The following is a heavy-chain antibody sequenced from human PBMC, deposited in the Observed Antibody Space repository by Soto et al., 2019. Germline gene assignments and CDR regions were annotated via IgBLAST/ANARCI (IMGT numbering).Heavy chain of an antibody. CDR3: ARDRDGYNYWYFDL. V-gene: IGHV1-69*01. CDR2: IIPIYGTA. D-gene: IGHD5-12*01. Sequence: QVQLVQSGAEVKKPGSSVKVSCKVSGGTFSKYTINWGRQAPGQGLEWMAGIIPIYGTANYAQKFQGRISVTVDESTTTAYMELRGLRSDYTAIYYSARDRDGYNYWYFDLWGRGSQITVSS. J-gene: IGHJ2*01. CDR1: GGTFSKYT.